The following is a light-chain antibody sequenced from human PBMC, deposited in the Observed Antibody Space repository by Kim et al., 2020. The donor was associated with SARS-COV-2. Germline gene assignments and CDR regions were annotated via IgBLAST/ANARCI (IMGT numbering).Light chain of an antibody. CDR1: QSISSY. CDR2: AAS. Sequence: ASVGARVTITCRASQSISSYLNWYQQKPGKAPKLLIYAASSLQSGVPSRFSGSGSGTDFPLTISSLQPEDFATYYCQQSYSTPQTFGQGTKVDIK. V-gene: IGKV1-39*01. J-gene: IGKJ1*01. CDR3: QQSYSTPQT.